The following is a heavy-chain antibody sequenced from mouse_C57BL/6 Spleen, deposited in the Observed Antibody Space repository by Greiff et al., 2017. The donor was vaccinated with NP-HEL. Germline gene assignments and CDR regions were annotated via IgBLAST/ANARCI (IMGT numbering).Heavy chain of an antibody. J-gene: IGHJ3*01. D-gene: IGHD2-1*01. CDR1: GYTFTSYW. CDR3: AREGYGNYVAWFAY. CDR2: LHPSNGGT. V-gene: IGHV1-53*01. Sequence: QVQLQQPGTELVKPGASVKLSCNASGYTFTSYWMHWVKQRPGQGLEWLGNLHPSNGGTNYNEKFKSKATLTVDKSSSTAYMQLSSLTSEDSAVYYCAREGYGNYVAWFAYWGQGTLVTVSA.